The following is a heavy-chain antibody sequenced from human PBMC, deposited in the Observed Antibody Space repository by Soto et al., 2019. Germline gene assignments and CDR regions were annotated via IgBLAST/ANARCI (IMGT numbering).Heavy chain of an antibody. CDR1: GFVFNKYW. J-gene: IGHJ6*02. CDR2: ISYDGSNK. V-gene: IGHV3-30*18. D-gene: IGHD1-26*01. Sequence: GGSLRLSCVASGFVFNKYWMSWVRQAPGKGPEWVAVISYDGSNKYYADSVKGRFTISRDNSKNTLYLQMNSLRAEDTAVYYCAKAGWEDYYYYYGMDVWGQGTTVTVSS. CDR3: AKAGWEDYYYYYGMDV.